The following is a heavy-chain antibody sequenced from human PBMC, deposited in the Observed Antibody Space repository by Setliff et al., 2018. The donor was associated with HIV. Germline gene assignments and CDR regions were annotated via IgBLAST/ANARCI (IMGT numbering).Heavy chain of an antibody. D-gene: IGHD6-19*01. V-gene: IGHV3-33*06. CDR2: IWYDGSNK. CDR1: GFSFSSYG. Sequence: GGSLRLSCAASGFSFSSYGMHWVRQAPGKGLEWVAVIWYDGSNKYYADSVKGRFTISRDNSKNTLYLQMNSLRAEDTAVYYCAKTPSSGWYSLYLDYWGQGTLVTVSS. J-gene: IGHJ4*02. CDR3: AKTPSSGWYSLYLDY.